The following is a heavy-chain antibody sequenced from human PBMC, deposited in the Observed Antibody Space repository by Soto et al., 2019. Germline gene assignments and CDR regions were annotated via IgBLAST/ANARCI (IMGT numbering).Heavy chain of an antibody. CDR2: ISSRGSSI. D-gene: IGHD3-3*01. CDR3: ARGYYDFWSGYYISPYGMDV. Sequence: GGSLRLSCAVSGSTFSDYYMSWIRQAPGKGLEWVSYISSRGSSIYYADSVKGRFTISRDNAKNSLYLQMNGLRAEDTAVYYCARGYYDFWSGYYISPYGMDVWGQGTTVTVSS. J-gene: IGHJ6*02. CDR1: GSTFSDYY. V-gene: IGHV3-11*01.